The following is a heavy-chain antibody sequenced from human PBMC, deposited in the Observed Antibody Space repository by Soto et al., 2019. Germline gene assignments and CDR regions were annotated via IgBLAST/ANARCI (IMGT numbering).Heavy chain of an antibody. CDR2: IRSKANSYAT. D-gene: IGHD6-13*01. Sequence: GGSLRLSCAASGFTFSGSAMHWVRQASGKGLEWVGRIRSKANSYATAYAASVKGRFTISRDDSKNTAYLQMNSLKTEDTAVYYCTRPIAAAGTDYWGQGTLVTVSS. CDR1: GFTFSGSA. CDR3: TRPIAAAGTDY. J-gene: IGHJ4*02. V-gene: IGHV3-73*01.